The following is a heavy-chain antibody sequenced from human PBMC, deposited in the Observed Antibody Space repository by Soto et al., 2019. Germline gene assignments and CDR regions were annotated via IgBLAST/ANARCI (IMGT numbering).Heavy chain of an antibody. CDR3: ARVDSSGWTYLYFDL. V-gene: IGHV3-23*01. CDR1: GFTFSGYA. CDR2: ITGSGGIT. Sequence: EVQLLESGGGLVQPGGSLRLSCGASGFTFSGYAMRWVRQAPGKGLEWVSIITGSGGITYYADSVKGRFTISSDNSMNTLYLQMNSLRAEDTAVYYCARVDSSGWTYLYFDLWGRGTLATVSS. J-gene: IGHJ2*01. D-gene: IGHD6-19*01.